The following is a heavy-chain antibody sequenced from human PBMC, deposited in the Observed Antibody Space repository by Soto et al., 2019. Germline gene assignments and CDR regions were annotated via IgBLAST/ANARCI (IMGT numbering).Heavy chain of an antibody. CDR2: IVPSGGST. Sequence: ASVKVSCKASGFTFTSSAMQWVRQARGQRLEWMGIIVPSGGSTSYAQKFQGRVTMTRDTSTSTVYMELSSLRSEDTAVYYCARDRVLASSSERYYYGMDVWGQGTTVTVSS. D-gene: IGHD6-6*01. CDR1: GFTFTSSA. J-gene: IGHJ6*02. V-gene: IGHV1-46*01. CDR3: ARDRVLASSSERYYYGMDV.